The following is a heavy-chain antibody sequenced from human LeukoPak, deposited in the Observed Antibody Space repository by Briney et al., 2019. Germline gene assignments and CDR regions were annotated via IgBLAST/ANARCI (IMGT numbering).Heavy chain of an antibody. D-gene: IGHD4-17*01. CDR2: IYSSGST. CDR1: GGSISGYY. CDR3: ARHPPRGDGGLPFDY. J-gene: IGHJ4*02. Sequence: SETLSLTCAVSGGSISGYYWSWIRQPRGKGREWVGYIYSSGSTNYNPSLKSRVTISVHTSQTQFSLKPSSVPATDTAVYYCARHPPRGDGGLPFDYWGQGTLVTVSS. V-gene: IGHV4-59*01.